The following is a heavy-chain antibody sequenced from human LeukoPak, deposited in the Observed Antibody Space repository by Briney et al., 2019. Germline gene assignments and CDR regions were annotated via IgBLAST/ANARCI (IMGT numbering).Heavy chain of an antibody. CDR3: ARDLWVATTDY. CDR2: IKQDGSEK. Sequence: PGGSLRLSCAASGFTFSSYWMSWVRQAPGKGLEWVANIKQDGSEKYYVDTVKGRFTISRDNAKNSLYLQMNSLRAEDTAVYYCARDLWVATTDYWGQGTLVTVSS. J-gene: IGHJ4*02. CDR1: GFTFSSYW. V-gene: IGHV3-7*01. D-gene: IGHD5-12*01.